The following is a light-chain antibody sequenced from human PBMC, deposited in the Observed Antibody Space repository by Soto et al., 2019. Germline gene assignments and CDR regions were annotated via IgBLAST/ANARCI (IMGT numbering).Light chain of an antibody. V-gene: IGKV3-20*01. CDR2: GAS. CDR3: QQFGRSPPSLT. J-gene: IGKJ1*01. Sequence: ETVLTQSPGTLSLSPGERATLSCRASQSVSSNYLAWYQQKPGQAPSLLMYGASTRDTGIPDRFSGSVSGTDFSLTISRLEPEDFAVYYCQQFGRSPPSLTFGQGTKVEIK. CDR1: QSVSSNY.